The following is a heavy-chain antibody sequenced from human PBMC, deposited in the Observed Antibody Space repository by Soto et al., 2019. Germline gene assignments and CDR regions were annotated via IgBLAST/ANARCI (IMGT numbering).Heavy chain of an antibody. CDR2: IYYSGST. Sequence: PSETLSLTCTVSGGPISSYYWSWIRQPPGKGLEWIGYIYYSGSTNYNPSLKSRVTISVDTSKNQFSLKLSSVTAADTAVYYCARAPTPYDILTGYLHYCYYGMDVWGQGTTVTVSS. J-gene: IGHJ6*02. CDR3: ARAPTPYDILTGYLHYCYYGMDV. CDR1: GGPISSYY. D-gene: IGHD3-9*01. V-gene: IGHV4-59*01.